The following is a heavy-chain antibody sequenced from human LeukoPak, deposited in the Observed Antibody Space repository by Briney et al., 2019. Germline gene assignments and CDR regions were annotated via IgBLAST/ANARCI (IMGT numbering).Heavy chain of an antibody. Sequence: GALRLSCAAPGFTFSSYSMNWVRQAPGKGLEWVSSISSGSTYIHYADSVKGRFTISRDNAKNSLYLQMNSLRAEDTAVYYCARPSEDIVVVPAACMDVWGQGTTVTVS. CDR2: ISSGSTYI. CDR1: GFTFSSYS. D-gene: IGHD2-2*01. CDR3: ARPSEDIVVVPAACMDV. J-gene: IGHJ6*02. V-gene: IGHV3-21*01.